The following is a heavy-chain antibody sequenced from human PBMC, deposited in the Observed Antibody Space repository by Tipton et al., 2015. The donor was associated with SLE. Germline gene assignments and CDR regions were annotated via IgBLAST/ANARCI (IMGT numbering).Heavy chain of an antibody. CDR2: IRSKRTNYAT. J-gene: IGHJ4*02. D-gene: IGHD2-21*02. CDR1: GFNFNDSP. Sequence: SLRLSCATSGFNFNDSPIHWVRQASGRGLEWVGHIRSKRTNYATAYGVSVEGRFTISRDDSKNTAYLQMNSLKTEDTAIYYCTRQTDSCHDFWGQGTLVTVPS. CDR3: TRQTDSCHDF. V-gene: IGHV3-73*01.